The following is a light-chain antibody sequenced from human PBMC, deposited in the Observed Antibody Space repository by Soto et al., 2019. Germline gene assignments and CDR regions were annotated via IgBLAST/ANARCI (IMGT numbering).Light chain of an antibody. CDR3: QQSFFIPRT. Sequence: DVRMTQSPSSLSASVGDRVTITCRASQNVRTYLNWYQHKPGKDPTLLIFDSSDLESGVPARFSGSGSGTDFTLTISSLQSEDFATYYCQQSFFIPRTFGQGTKVEI. J-gene: IGKJ2*01. CDR2: DSS. CDR1: QNVRTY. V-gene: IGKV1-39*01.